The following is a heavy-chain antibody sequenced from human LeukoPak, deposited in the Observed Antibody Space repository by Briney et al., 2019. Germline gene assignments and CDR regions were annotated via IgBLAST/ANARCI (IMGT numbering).Heavy chain of an antibody. J-gene: IGHJ6*02. Sequence: SQTLSFTCAISGDSVSSNSAAWNWIRQSPSRGLEWLGRTYYRSKWYNDYAVSVKSRITINPDTSKNQFSLQLNSVTPEDTAVYYCARDLGADYYYYYGMDVWGQGTTVTVSS. CDR2: TYYRSKWYN. V-gene: IGHV6-1*01. CDR3: ARDLGADYYYYYGMDV. CDR1: GDSVSSNSAA. D-gene: IGHD3-16*01.